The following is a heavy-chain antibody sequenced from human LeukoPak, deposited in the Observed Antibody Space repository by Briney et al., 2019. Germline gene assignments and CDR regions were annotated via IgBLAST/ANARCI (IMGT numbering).Heavy chain of an antibody. V-gene: IGHV1-18*01. CDR3: ARGSFSSGWYPSFDY. D-gene: IGHD6-19*01. Sequence: ASVKVSCEASGYTFTSYGISWVRQAPGQGLEWMGWISAYNGNTNYAQKLQGRVTMTTDTSTSTAYMELRSLRSDDTAVYYCARGSFSSGWYPSFDYWGQGTLVTVSS. CDR1: GYTFTSYG. J-gene: IGHJ4*02. CDR2: ISAYNGNT.